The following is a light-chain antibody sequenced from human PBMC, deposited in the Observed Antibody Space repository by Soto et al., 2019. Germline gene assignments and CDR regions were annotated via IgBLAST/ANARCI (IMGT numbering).Light chain of an antibody. CDR1: QSVSSSS. CDR2: GAS. Sequence: EIVLTQSPGTLSLSPGERATLSCRASQSVSSSSLAWYQQKPGQAPRLLIYGASSRATGIPDRFSGSGSGTDYTLTVSRLEPEDFVVYYSQQYGSSPFTFGPGTKVDIK. J-gene: IGKJ3*01. CDR3: QQYGSSPFT. V-gene: IGKV3-20*01.